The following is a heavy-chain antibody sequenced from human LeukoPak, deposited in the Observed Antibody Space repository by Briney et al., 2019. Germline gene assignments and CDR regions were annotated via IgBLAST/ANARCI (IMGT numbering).Heavy chain of an antibody. CDR1: GGSISSYY. V-gene: IGHV4-4*07. Sequence: SETLSLTCTVSGGSISSYYWSWIRQPAGKGLEWIGRIYTSGSTNYNPSLKSRVTISVDTSRNQFSLKLNSVTAADTAVYYCAREAFCGGDCYSGFDYWGQGTLVTVSS. CDR3: AREAFCGGDCYSGFDY. CDR2: IYTSGST. D-gene: IGHD2-21*02. J-gene: IGHJ4*02.